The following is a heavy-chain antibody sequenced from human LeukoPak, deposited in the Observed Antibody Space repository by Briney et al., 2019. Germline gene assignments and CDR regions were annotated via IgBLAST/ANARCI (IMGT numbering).Heavy chain of an antibody. V-gene: IGHV3-23*01. CDR1: GFTFSSYA. CDR3: AKSWGKWLDPGVFDY. CDR2: ISGSGGST. Sequence: PGGSLGLSCAASGFTFSSYAMSWVRQAPGKGLEWVSAISGSGGSTYYADSVKGRFTISRDNSKNTLYLQMNSLRAEDTAVYYCAKSWGKWLDPGVFDYWGQGTLVTVSS. D-gene: IGHD3-22*01. J-gene: IGHJ4*02.